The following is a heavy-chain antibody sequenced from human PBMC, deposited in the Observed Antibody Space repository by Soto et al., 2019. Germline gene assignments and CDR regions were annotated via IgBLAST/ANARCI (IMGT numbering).Heavy chain of an antibody. CDR1: GFTFRSYA. V-gene: IGHV3-23*01. CDR2: ISVGGGGT. Sequence: PGGSLRLSCAASGFTFRSYAMSWVRQAPGKGLEWVSGISVGGGGTYYADSVMGRFTISRDDSKNTLYLQMDRLGAEDTAVYYCARDYHGSGYYGGMDVWGQGTTVTVSS. CDR3: ARDYHGSGYYGGMDV. D-gene: IGHD3-3*01. J-gene: IGHJ6*02.